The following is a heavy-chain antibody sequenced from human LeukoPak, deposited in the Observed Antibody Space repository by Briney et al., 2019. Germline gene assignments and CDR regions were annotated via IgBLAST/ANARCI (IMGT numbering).Heavy chain of an antibody. CDR1: GYTLTELS. J-gene: IGHJ4*02. V-gene: IGHV1-24*01. D-gene: IGHD2-21*02. Sequence: ASVKVSCKVSGYTLTELSMHWVRQAPGKGLEWMGGFDPEDGETIYAQKFQGWVTMTKDTSISTAYMELSRLRSDDTAVYYCAREGDLLFDYWGQGTLVTVSS. CDR2: FDPEDGET. CDR3: AREGDLLFDY.